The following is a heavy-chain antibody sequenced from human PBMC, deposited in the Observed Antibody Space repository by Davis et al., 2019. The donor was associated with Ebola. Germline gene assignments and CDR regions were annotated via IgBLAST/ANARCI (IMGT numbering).Heavy chain of an antibody. CDR1: GGSIGSSSYN. CDR3: ARVYCSGGTCYSAYYYGMDV. V-gene: IGHV4-39*01. Sequence: SETLSLTCTVSGGSIGSSSYNWGWVRQPPGKGLQWIGSIYHSGSTYYNPSLKSRVTISVDTSKNQFSLKLTSVTAADTAVYYCARVYCSGGTCYSAYYYGMDVWGQGTTVTVSS. CDR2: IYHSGST. J-gene: IGHJ6*02. D-gene: IGHD2-15*01.